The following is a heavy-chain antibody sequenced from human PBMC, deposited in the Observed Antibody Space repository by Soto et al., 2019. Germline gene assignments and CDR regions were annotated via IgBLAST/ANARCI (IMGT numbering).Heavy chain of an antibody. Sequence: PSETLSLTCAVSGGSISSGGYSWSWIRQPPGKGLEWIGYIYHSGSTYYNPSLKSRVTISVDRSKNQFSLKLSSVTAADTAVYYCARAVDFGGTTCAFDIWGQGTMVTVSS. CDR3: ARAVDFGGTTCAFDI. J-gene: IGHJ3*02. CDR1: GGSISSGGYS. D-gene: IGHD3-16*01. CDR2: IYHSGST. V-gene: IGHV4-30-2*01.